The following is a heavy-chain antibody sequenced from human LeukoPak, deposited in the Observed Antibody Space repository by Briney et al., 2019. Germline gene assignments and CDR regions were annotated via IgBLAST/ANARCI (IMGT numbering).Heavy chain of an antibody. Sequence: ASMKVSCKASGYTFTSYGISWVRQAPGQGLEWMGWISGYNGHTNYAQKLQGRVTMTTDTSTSTAYMELRSLRSDGTAVYYCARDKNSSTWYWFDPWGQGTLVTVSS. CDR2: ISGYNGHT. J-gene: IGHJ5*02. CDR3: ARDKNSSTWYWFDP. V-gene: IGHV1-18*01. D-gene: IGHD6-13*01. CDR1: GYTFTSYG.